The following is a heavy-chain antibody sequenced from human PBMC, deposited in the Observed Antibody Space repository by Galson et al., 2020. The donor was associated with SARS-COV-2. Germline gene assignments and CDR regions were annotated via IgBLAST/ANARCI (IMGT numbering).Heavy chain of an antibody. CDR1: GFSLSTSGMR. D-gene: IGHD3-9*01. CDR2: IDWDDDK. Sequence: SAPTLAKPTQTLTLTCTFSGFSLSTSGMRVSWIRQPPGKALEWLARIDWDDDKFYSTSLKTRLTISKDTSKNQVVLTMTNMDPVDTATYYWARSHYDILTGYQEGFDYWGQGTLVTVSS. J-gene: IGHJ4*02. V-gene: IGHV2-70*04. CDR3: ARSHYDILTGYQEGFDY.